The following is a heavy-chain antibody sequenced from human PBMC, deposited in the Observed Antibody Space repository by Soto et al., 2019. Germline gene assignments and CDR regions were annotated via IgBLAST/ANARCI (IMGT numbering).Heavy chain of an antibody. Sequence: PGGSLRLSCAASGSTFSSYWMSWVRQSPGRGLEWVANIKQDGSTKYYVDSVRGRFTISRDNARNSLYLQMNSLRPEDTAVYFCARFGYSYGMGVWGQGTTVTVSS. J-gene: IGHJ6*02. V-gene: IGHV3-7*03. CDR3: ARFGYSYGMGV. D-gene: IGHD3-16*01. CDR1: GSTFSSYW. CDR2: IKQDGSTK.